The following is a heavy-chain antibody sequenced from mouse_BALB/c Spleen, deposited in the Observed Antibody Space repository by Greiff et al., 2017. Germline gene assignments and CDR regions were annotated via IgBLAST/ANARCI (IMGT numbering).Heavy chain of an antibody. Sequence: VHLVESGAELAKPGASVKMSCKASGYTFTSYCMHWVKQRPGQGLEWIGYINPSTGYTEYNQKFKDKATLTADKSSSTAYMQLSSLTSEDSAVYYCASEGLVAWFAYWGQGTLVTVSA. V-gene: IGHV1-7*01. D-gene: IGHD6-2*01. CDR2: INPSTGYT. CDR1: GYTFTSYC. CDR3: ASEGLVAWFAY. J-gene: IGHJ3*01.